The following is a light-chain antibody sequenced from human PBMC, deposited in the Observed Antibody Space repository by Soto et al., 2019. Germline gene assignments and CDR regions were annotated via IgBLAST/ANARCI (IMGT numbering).Light chain of an antibody. V-gene: IGKV3-11*01. J-gene: IGKJ5*01. CDR3: QQRSNWPPA. CDR2: DAS. CDR1: QFVSSN. Sequence: EIVMTQSPVTLSVSPGERATLSCRASQFVSSNLAWYQQKPGQAPRLLIYDASNRATGIPARFSGSGSGTDFTLTISSLEPEDFAVYYCQQRSNWPPAFGQGTRLEIK.